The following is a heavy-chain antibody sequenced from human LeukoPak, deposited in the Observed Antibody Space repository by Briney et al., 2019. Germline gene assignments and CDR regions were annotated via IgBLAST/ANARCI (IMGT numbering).Heavy chain of an antibody. CDR3: AKDLPAPRLWFGDLLQTEIFDY. D-gene: IGHD3-10*01. CDR2: ISGSGGST. V-gene: IGHV3-23*01. Sequence: VGSLRLSCAASGFTFSSYAMSWVRQAPGKGLEWVSAISGSGGSTYYADSVKGRFTISRDNSKNTLYLQMNSLRAEDTAVYYCAKDLPAPRLWFGDLLQTEIFDYWGQGTLVTVSS. CDR1: GFTFSSYA. J-gene: IGHJ4*02.